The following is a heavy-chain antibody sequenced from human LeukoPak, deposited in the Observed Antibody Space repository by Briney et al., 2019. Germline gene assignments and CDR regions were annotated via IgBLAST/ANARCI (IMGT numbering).Heavy chain of an antibody. Sequence: GASVKVSCKASGYTFTTYDINWVRQATGQGLEWMGWMNPKSGNTGYAQKFQGRVSITRDTYISTAYMELSSLRSEDTAVYYCARVAGSIDYWGQGTLVTVSS. CDR1: GYTFTTYD. D-gene: IGHD6-19*01. CDR3: ARVAGSIDY. CDR2: MNPKSGNT. J-gene: IGHJ4*02. V-gene: IGHV1-8*03.